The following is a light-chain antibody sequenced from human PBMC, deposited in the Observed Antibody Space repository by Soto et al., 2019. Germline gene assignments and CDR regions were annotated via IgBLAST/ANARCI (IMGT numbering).Light chain of an antibody. CDR2: GNS. Sequence: QSVLTQPPSMSGAPGQRVTISCTGSSSNIGAGYDVHWYQHLPGTAPKLLIFGNSDRPSGVPDRFSGSKSGTSASLAISGLQAEDEADYYCQSYDSSLIGWVFGTGTEVTVL. CDR3: QSYDSSLIGWV. J-gene: IGLJ1*01. V-gene: IGLV1-40*01. CDR1: SSNIGAGYD.